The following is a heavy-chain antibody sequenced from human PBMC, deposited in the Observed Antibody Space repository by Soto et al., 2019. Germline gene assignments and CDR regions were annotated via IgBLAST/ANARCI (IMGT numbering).Heavy chain of an antibody. CDR3: AREHFGY. J-gene: IGHJ4*02. CDR2: ISRSSTTI. V-gene: IGHV3-48*02. Sequence: EVQLMESGGGLVQPGGSLRLSCAASGFTFSSYSMNWVRQAPGKGLEWVSYISRSSTTIYYADSVKGRFTISRDNAKNSLYLQMNSLGDEDTAVYYCAREHFGYWGQGTLVTVSS. CDR1: GFTFSSYS.